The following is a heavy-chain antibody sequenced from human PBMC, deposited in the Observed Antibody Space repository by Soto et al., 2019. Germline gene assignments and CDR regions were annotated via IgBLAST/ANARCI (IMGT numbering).Heavy chain of an antibody. Sequence: GASVKVSCKTSGYTFTGHYIHWVRQAPQQGPEWMGEIGPESGDTRYAQKFRGRVTMTMDTSITTVYMELKNMSPDDTAVYYCGRGRSGQIVVFYWGQGTPVTVSS. CDR3: GRGRSGQIVVFY. D-gene: IGHD1-26*01. CDR2: IGPESGDT. V-gene: IGHV1-2*02. J-gene: IGHJ4*02. CDR1: GYTFTGHY.